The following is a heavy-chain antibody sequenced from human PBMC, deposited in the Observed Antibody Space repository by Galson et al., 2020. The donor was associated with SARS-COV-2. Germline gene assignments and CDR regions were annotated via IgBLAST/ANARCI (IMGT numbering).Heavy chain of an antibody. J-gene: IGHJ5*02. CDR3: AVGSGSYLWWFDP. CDR2: ISYDGSNK. D-gene: IGHD3-10*01. V-gene: IGHV3-30-3*01. CDR1: GFTFSSYA. Sequence: GGSLRLSCAASGFTFSSYAMHWVRQAPGKGLEWVAVISYDGSNKYYADSVKGRFTISRDNSKNTLYLQMNSLRAEDTAVYYCAVGSGSYLWWFDPWGQGTLVTVSS.